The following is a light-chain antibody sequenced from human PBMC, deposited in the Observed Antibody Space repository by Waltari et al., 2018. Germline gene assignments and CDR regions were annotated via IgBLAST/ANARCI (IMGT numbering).Light chain of an antibody. CDR3: SSSAGSKNLV. CDR2: EVN. Sequence: QSALTQPPSASGSPGQSVTISCTGSSSDVGGYNYVSWYQQHPGKAPKLMIYEVNKRPSGVPSHFSGSKSGNTASLTVSGLQAEDEADYYCSSSAGSKNLVFGGGTKLTVL. J-gene: IGLJ2*01. CDR1: SSDVGGYNY. V-gene: IGLV2-8*01.